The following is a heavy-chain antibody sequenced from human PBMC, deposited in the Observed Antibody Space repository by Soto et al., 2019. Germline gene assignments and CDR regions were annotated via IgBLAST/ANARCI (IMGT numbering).Heavy chain of an antibody. CDR3: SRTLRIYYESIGYRGALDA. J-gene: IGHJ5*01. CDR1: GGTFSSYS. CDR2: IIPIFGTA. Sequence: GASGKVSCKASGGTFSSYSISWVRQAPGQGLEWMGGIIPIFGTANYAQKFQGRVPITADESNSTAYIELSSLRSEDTAVYYCSRTLRIYYESIGYRGALDAGGHETLGT. V-gene: IGHV1-69*13. D-gene: IGHD3-22*01.